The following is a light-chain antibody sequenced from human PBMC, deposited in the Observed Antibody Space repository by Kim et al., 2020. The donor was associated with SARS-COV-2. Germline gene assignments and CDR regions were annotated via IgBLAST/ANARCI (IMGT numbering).Light chain of an antibody. J-gene: IGLJ2*01. CDR3: QAWDSSTAVV. CDR1: KLGDKF. V-gene: IGLV3-1*01. Sequence: SYELTQPPSVSVSPGQTASITCSGDKLGDKFVCWYQQKPGQSPVLVIYEDSKRPSGIPERFSGSNSGNTATLTISGTQGMDEADYYCQAWDSSTAVVFGGGTQLTVL. CDR2: EDS.